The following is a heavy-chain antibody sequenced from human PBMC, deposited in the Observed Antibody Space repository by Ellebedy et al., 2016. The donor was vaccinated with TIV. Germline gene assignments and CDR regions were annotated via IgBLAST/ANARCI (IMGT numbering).Heavy chain of an antibody. J-gene: IGHJ4*02. CDR1: LCTFSSYA. V-gene: IGHV1-69*13. CDR3: ARSSTTVTTEFDY. CDR2: IIPIFGTA. D-gene: IGHD4-17*01. Sequence: SVKVSXXASLCTFSSYAISWVRQAPGQGLEWMGGIIPIFGTANYAQKFQGRVTITADESTSTAYMELSSLRSDDTAVYYCARSSTTVTTEFDYWGKGTLVTVSS.